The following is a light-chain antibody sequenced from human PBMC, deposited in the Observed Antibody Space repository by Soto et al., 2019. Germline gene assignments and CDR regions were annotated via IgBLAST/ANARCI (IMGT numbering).Light chain of an antibody. CDR1: QSVGKN. CDR2: YAS. Sequence: EIMMTQSPATLSVSPGERATLSCRASQSVGKNLAWDQQKPVQTPRLLIYYASTRATGIPARFSGSGSGTEFTLTISSLQSEDLSLYYCQQYTDWPPITFGHGTRLEIK. J-gene: IGKJ5*01. CDR3: QQYTDWPPIT. V-gene: IGKV3-15*01.